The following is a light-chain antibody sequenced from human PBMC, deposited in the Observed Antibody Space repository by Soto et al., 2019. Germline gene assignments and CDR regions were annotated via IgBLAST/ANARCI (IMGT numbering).Light chain of an antibody. CDR2: LGS. Sequence: DIVMTQSPLSLPVTPGEPASISCVSSQILLHSNGYNYLDWYLQKPGQSPQLLIYLGSNRASGVPDRFSGSGSGTDFTLKISRVEAEDVGVYYCMQALQTWTFGQGTKVDVK. CDR1: QILLHSNGYNY. J-gene: IGKJ1*01. CDR3: MQALQTWT. V-gene: IGKV2-28*01.